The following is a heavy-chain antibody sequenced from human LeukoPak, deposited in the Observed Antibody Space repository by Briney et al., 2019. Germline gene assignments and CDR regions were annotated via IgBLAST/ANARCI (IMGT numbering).Heavy chain of an antibody. Sequence: ASVKVSCKASGYTFTSYYMHWVRQAPGQGLEWMGIINPSGGSTSYAQKFQGRVTMTRDTSTSTVYMELSSLRSEDTAVYNCARCFREYQLPQYWGQGTLVTVSS. CDR3: ARCFREYQLPQY. CDR2: INPSGGST. D-gene: IGHD2-2*01. J-gene: IGHJ4*02. V-gene: IGHV1-46*01. CDR1: GYTFTSYY.